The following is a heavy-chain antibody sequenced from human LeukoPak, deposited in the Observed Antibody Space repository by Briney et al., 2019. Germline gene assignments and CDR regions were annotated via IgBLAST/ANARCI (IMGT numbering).Heavy chain of an antibody. CDR3: ARQGYNSTWDRYLAY. V-gene: IGHV5-51*01. CDR2: IYPGDSDV. D-gene: IGHD6-13*01. J-gene: IGHJ4*02. CDR1: GYSFSNYW. Sequence: GESLKTSCKGSGYSFSNYWIGWVRQMPGKGLEWMGIIYPGDSDVRYRPSFQGQVTISADKSISTAYLQWSSLQASDTAMYYCARQGYNSTWDRYLAYWGQGTQVTVSS.